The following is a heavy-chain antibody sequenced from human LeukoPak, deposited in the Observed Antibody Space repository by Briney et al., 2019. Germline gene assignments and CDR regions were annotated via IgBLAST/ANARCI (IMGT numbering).Heavy chain of an antibody. CDR3: ARRRCSSTSCYGGGYNWFDP. CDR1: GGSISSSSYY. V-gene: IGHV4-39*01. D-gene: IGHD2-2*01. CDR2: IDYSGST. J-gene: IGHJ5*02. Sequence: SETLSLTCTVSGGSISSSSYYWGWIRQPPGKGLEWIGSIDYSGSTYYNPSLKSRVTISVDTSKNQFSLKLSSVTAADTAVYYCARRRCSSTSCYGGGYNWFDPWGQGTLVTVSS.